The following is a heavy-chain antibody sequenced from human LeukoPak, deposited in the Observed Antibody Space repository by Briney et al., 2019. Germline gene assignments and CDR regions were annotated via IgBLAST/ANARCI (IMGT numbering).Heavy chain of an antibody. CDR1: GGSISSSSYY. Sequence: PSETLSLTCTVSGGSISSSSYYWGWIRQPPGKGLEWIGSITYSGTTYYSPSLKSRITISIDTSKNQFSLKLTSVTAADTAVYYCARAREGGTPLRVFDFWGQGTMVTVSS. CDR3: ARAREGGTPLRVFDF. CDR2: ITYSGTT. V-gene: IGHV4-39*07. J-gene: IGHJ3*01. D-gene: IGHD1-26*01.